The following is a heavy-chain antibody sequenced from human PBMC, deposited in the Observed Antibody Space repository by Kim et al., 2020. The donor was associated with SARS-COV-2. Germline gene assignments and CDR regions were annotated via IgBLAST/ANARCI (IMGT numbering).Heavy chain of an antibody. J-gene: IGHJ6*02. V-gene: IGHV3-11*01. D-gene: IGHD1-1*01. CDR3: ARDMPGTTSVYYYGMDV. Sequence: SVKGRVNISRDNAKKSLYLQMNSLRAEDTAVYYCARDMPGTTSVYYYGMDVWGQGTTVTVSS.